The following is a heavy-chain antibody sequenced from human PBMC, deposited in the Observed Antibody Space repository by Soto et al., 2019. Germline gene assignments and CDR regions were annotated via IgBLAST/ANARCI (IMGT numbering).Heavy chain of an antibody. Sequence: ETLSLTCTFSGGSISSYYWSWIRQPPGKGLEWIGYIYYSGSTNYNPSLKSRVTISVDTSKNQFSLKLSSVTAADTAVYYCARAGTTVFDLGMDVWGQGTTVTVSS. CDR3: ARAGTTVFDLGMDV. D-gene: IGHD4-17*01. CDR2: IYYSGST. V-gene: IGHV4-59*01. CDR1: GGSISSYY. J-gene: IGHJ6*02.